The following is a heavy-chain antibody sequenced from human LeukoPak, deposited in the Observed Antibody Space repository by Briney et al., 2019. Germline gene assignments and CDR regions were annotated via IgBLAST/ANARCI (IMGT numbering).Heavy chain of an antibody. CDR1: GFTFSSYW. CDR3: ARDHYYGSGSYYYREYYYYGMDV. V-gene: IGHV3-7*01. Sequence: PGGSLRLSCAASGFTFSSYWMSWVRQAPGKGLEWVANIKQDGSEKYYVDSVKGRFTISRDNAKNSLYLRMNSLRAEDTAVYYCARDHYYGSGSYYYREYYYYGMDVWGQGTTVTVSS. D-gene: IGHD3-10*01. CDR2: IKQDGSEK. J-gene: IGHJ6*02.